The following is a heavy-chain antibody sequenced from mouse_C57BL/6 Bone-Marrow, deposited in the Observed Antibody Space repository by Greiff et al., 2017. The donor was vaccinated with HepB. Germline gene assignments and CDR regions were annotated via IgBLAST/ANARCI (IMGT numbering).Heavy chain of an antibody. D-gene: IGHD1-1*01. CDR1: GYTFTSYW. J-gene: IGHJ1*03. CDR3: ARAFITTVVSPHWYFDV. V-gene: IGHV1-69*01. CDR2: IDPSDSYT. Sequence: QVQLQQPGAELVMPGASVKLSCKASGYTFTSYWMHWVKQRPGQGLEWIGEIDPSDSYTNYNQKFKGKSTLTVDKSSSTAYMQLSSLTSEDSAVYYCARAFITTVVSPHWYFDVWGTGTTVTVSS.